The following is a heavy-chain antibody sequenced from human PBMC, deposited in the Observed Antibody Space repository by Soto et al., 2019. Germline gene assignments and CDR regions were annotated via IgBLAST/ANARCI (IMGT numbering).Heavy chain of an antibody. D-gene: IGHD6-19*01. Sequence: VQLVESGGGVVQPGRSLRLSCAASGFTFSDYAMHWVRQAPGKGLEWVAVVSHDGRNTHYADSVKGRFTISRDSSKSTVSLEMTRLRAEDTAVYYCAKGGRRWLVTSGFNYWGRGALVTVSS. V-gene: IGHV3-30*18. CDR1: GFTFSDYA. CDR3: AKGGRRWLVTSGFNY. CDR2: VSHDGRNT. J-gene: IGHJ4*02.